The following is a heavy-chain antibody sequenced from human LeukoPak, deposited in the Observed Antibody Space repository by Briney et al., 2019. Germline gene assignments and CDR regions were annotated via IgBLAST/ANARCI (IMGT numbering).Heavy chain of an antibody. Sequence: GGSLRLSCAASGFTFSTYWMSWVRQAPGKGLEWVANIKQDGSEKYYVDSVKGRFTISRDNAKNSLYLQMNSLRAEDTAVYYCAREVAARRLGSWFDPWGQGTLVTVSS. J-gene: IGHJ5*02. V-gene: IGHV3-7*01. CDR2: IKQDGSEK. D-gene: IGHD6-6*01. CDR1: GFTFSTYW. CDR3: AREVAARRLGSWFDP.